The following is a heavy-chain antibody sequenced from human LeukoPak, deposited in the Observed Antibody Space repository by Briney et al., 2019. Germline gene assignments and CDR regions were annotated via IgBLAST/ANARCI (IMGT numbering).Heavy chain of an antibody. CDR2: IYYSGTT. V-gene: IGHV4-38-2*02. D-gene: IGHD1-26*01. CDR3: ATPKRYSGSYYLSD. J-gene: IGHJ4*02. Sequence: PSETLSLTCTVSGYSISSGYYWGWIRQPPGKGLEWIGSIYYSGTTYYNPSLKSRVTISVDTSKNQFSLKLSSVTAADTAVYYCATPKRYSGSYYLSDWGQGTLVTVSS. CDR1: GYSISSGYY.